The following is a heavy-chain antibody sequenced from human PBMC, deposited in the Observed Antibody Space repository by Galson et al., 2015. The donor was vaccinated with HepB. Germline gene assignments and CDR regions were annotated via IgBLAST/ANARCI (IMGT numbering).Heavy chain of an antibody. V-gene: IGHV3-33*01. J-gene: IGHJ6*03. Sequence: SLRLSCAASGFTFSSYGMHWVRQAPGKGLEWVAVIWYDGSNKYYADSVKGRFTISRDNSKNTLYLQMNSLRAEDTAVYYCARGTGNWRDYYMDVWGKGTTVTVSS. CDR2: IWYDGSNK. CDR3: ARGTGNWRDYYMDV. D-gene: IGHD1-1*01. CDR1: GFTFSSYG.